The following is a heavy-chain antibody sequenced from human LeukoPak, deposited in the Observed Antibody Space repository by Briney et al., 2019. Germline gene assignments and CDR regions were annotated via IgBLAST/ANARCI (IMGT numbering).Heavy chain of an antibody. Sequence: SETLSLTCAVYGGSFSGYYWSWIRQPPGKGLEWIGEINHSGSTNYNPSLKSRVTISVDTSKNQFSLKLSSVTAADTAVYYCARTTEGGYTYDYFYYYYMDVRGKGTTVTISS. CDR3: ARTTEGGYTYDYFYYYYMDV. J-gene: IGHJ6*03. V-gene: IGHV4-34*01. CDR1: GGSFSGYY. CDR2: INHSGST. D-gene: IGHD5-18*01.